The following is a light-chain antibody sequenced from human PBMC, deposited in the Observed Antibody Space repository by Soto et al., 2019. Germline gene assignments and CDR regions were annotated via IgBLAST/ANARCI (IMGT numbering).Light chain of an antibody. CDR2: AAS. CDR1: QGISSY. V-gene: IGKV1-9*01. Sequence: DLQLSPSPSFLSVSVGDRVTITCRASQGISSYLAWYQQKPGKAPKLLIYAASTLQSGVPSRFSGSGSGTEFTLTISSLQPEDFATYYCQHLNSYPYTFGQGTKLEIK. CDR3: QHLNSYPYT. J-gene: IGKJ2*01.